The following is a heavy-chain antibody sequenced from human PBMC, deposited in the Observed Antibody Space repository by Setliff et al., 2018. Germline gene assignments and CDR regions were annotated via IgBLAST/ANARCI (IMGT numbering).Heavy chain of an antibody. Sequence: PSETLSLTCTVSGYSISSGYYWGWIRQPTGKGLEWLGSFFHTGNTYYNPSLEGRVTISVDTSNNQFSLKLSSVTAADTAVYYCARHLWGRYMAESSDYFDYWGQGRLVTVSS. CDR2: FFHTGNT. V-gene: IGHV4-38-2*02. D-gene: IGHD3-3*02. CDR3: ARHLWGRYMAESSDYFDY. CDR1: GYSISSGYY. J-gene: IGHJ4*02.